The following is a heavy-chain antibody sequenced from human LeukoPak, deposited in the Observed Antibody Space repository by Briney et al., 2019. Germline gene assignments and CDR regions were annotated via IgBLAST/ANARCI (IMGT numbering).Heavy chain of an antibody. V-gene: IGHV1-18*01. CDR1: AGTFSSYA. Sequence: SVNVSCTSSAGTFSSYAISWVRQAPGQGLEWMGWIRVYNGDTNYAQKFKGRVTMTTDTSTNTAYMELRSLGSDDTAVYYCARGGSRVTTINILDYWGQGALVTVSS. J-gene: IGHJ4*02. D-gene: IGHD5-24*01. CDR2: IRVYNGDT. CDR3: ARGGSRVTTINILDY.